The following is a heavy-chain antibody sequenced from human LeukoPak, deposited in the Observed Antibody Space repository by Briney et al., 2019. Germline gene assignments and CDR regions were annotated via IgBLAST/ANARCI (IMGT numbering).Heavy chain of an antibody. CDR2: IIPIFGTA. CDR3: ARDSPPTTVTSRAFDI. D-gene: IGHD4-17*01. Sequence: ASVKVSCKASGGTFSSYAISWVRQAPGQGLEWMGGIIPIFGTANYAQKFQGRVTITADESTSTAYMELSSLRSEDTAVYYCARDSPPTTVTSRAFDIWGQGTMVTVSS. CDR1: GGTFSSYA. J-gene: IGHJ3*02. V-gene: IGHV1-69*13.